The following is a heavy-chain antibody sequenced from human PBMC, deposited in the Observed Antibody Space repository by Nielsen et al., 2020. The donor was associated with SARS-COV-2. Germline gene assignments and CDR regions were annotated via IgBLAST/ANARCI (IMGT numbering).Heavy chain of an antibody. CDR2: ISGSGGST. CDR3: ANGPGSWDY. D-gene: IGHD1-26*01. Sequence: GESLKISCAASGFTFSIYAMIWVRQAPGKGLEWVSGISGSGGSTYYADSVKGRFTISRDNSKNTLYLEMNSLRADDTAVYYCANGPGSWDYWGQGTLVTVSS. J-gene: IGHJ4*02. V-gene: IGHV3-23*01. CDR1: GFTFSIYA.